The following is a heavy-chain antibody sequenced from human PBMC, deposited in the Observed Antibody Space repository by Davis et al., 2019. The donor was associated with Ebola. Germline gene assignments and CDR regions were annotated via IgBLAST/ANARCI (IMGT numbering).Heavy chain of an antibody. CDR1: GFTFSSYW. V-gene: IGHV3-7*03. Sequence: PGGSLRLSCAASGFTFSSYWMSWVRQAPGKGLEWVANIKQDGSEKYYVDSVKGRFTISRDNAKNSLYLQMNSLRAEDTAVYYCASAPSYYYGSGTNGYYYMDVWGKGTTVTVSS. D-gene: IGHD3-10*01. J-gene: IGHJ6*03. CDR3: ASAPSYYYGSGTNGYYYMDV. CDR2: IKQDGSEK.